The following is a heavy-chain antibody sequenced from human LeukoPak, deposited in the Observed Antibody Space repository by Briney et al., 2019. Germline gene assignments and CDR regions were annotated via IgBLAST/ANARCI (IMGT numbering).Heavy chain of an antibody. D-gene: IGHD3-22*01. Sequence: SVKVSCKASGGTFSSYAISWVRQAPGQGLEWMGGIIPIFGTANYAQKFQGGVTITADESTSTAYMELSSLRSEDTAVYYCATRKPYYYDSSGYTYDYWGQGTLVTVSS. CDR2: IIPIFGTA. CDR3: ATRKPYYYDSSGYTYDY. V-gene: IGHV1-69*01. J-gene: IGHJ4*02. CDR1: GGTFSSYA.